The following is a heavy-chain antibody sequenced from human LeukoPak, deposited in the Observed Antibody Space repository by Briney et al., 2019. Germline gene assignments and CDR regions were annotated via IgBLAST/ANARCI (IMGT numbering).Heavy chain of an antibody. J-gene: IGHJ6*03. CDR3: ARARTTVSPGGYMDV. CDR1: GGSFSGYY. V-gene: IGHV4-34*01. Sequence: PSETLSLTCAVYGGSFSGYYWSWIRQPPGKGLEWIGEINHSGSTNYNPSLKSRVTISVDTSKNQFSLELSSVTAADTAVYYCARARTTVSPGGYMDVWGKGTTVTVSS. CDR2: INHSGST. D-gene: IGHD4-17*01.